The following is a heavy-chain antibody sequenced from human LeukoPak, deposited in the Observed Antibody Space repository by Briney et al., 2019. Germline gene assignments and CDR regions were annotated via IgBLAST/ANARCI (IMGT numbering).Heavy chain of an antibody. CDR3: ARGVITMVRGGFDP. J-gene: IGHJ5*02. D-gene: IGHD3-10*01. Sequence: ASVKVSCKASGYTFTSYGISWVRQAPGQGLEWMGWVSAYNGNTNYAQKLQGRVTMTTDTSTSTAYMELRSLRSDDTAVYYCARGVITMVRGGFDPWGQGTLVTVSS. CDR1: GYTFTSYG. CDR2: VSAYNGNT. V-gene: IGHV1-18*01.